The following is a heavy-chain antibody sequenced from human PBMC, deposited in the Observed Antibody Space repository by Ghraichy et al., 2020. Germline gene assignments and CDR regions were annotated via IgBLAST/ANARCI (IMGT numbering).Heavy chain of an antibody. CDR3: ARDANGFNAPDY. D-gene: IGHD2-8*01. V-gene: IGHV3-11*01. J-gene: IGHJ4*02. CDR2: ISTSGTTI. CDR1: GFSFSDYY. Sequence: GGSLRLSCAASGFSFSDYYMSWIRQAPGKGLEWVSYISTSGTTIYYADSVKGRFTISMDNAKNSLYLQVNNLRAEDTAFYYCARDANGFNAPDYWGQGTLVTVSS.